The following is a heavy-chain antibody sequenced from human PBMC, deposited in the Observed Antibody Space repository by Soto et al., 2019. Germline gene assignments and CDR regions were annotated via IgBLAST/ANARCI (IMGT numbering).Heavy chain of an antibody. CDR2: INVGNGNT. D-gene: IGHD6-19*01. V-gene: IGHV1-3*01. J-gene: IGHJ4*02. CDR3: ARDAVGSGYYFDY. CDR1: GYTFTSYV. Sequence: QVQLVQSGAEVKKPGASVKVSCKASGYTFTSYVMHWVRQAPGQGLEWMGWINVGNGNTKYSQKFQGRVTITRDTSATSAYMELSSLRSEDMAVYYCARDAVGSGYYFDYWGQGTLVTVSS.